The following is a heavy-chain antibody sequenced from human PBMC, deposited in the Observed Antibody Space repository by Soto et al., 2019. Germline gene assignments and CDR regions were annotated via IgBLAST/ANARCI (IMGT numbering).Heavy chain of an antibody. V-gene: IGHV3-23*01. Sequence: GGSLRLSCAASGFTFTSDAMSWVRLTPGKGLEWVSAISGSGSNTFYADSVRGRFTISRDNSKNTVFLQMNNLRAEDTAVYFCARDRATFDYWGQGTRVTVSS. CDR3: ARDRATFDY. CDR1: GFTFTSDA. CDR2: ISGSGSNT. J-gene: IGHJ4*02. D-gene: IGHD1-26*01.